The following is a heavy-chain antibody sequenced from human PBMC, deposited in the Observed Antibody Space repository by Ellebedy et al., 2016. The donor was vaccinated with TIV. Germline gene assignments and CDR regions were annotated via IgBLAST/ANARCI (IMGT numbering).Heavy chain of an antibody. CDR2: LNTNSGRT. Sequence: AASVKVSCKASGFSFTGYYIHWVRQAPGQGLEWMGWLNTNSGRTKYAQKFQDWVTITRDTSISTAYMDVTSLRTDDTAVYYCARKTGNRADFDIWGQGSMVAVSS. CDR3: ARKTGNRADFDI. CDR1: GFSFTGYY. V-gene: IGHV1-2*04. J-gene: IGHJ3*02. D-gene: IGHD7-27*01.